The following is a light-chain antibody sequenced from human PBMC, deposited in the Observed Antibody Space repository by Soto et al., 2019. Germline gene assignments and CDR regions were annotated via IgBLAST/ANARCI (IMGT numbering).Light chain of an antibody. CDR3: LLYFGAAQV. CDR2: RAS. J-gene: IGLJ2*01. CDR1: TGAVTSASY. V-gene: IGLV7-43*01. Sequence: QAVVTQEPLLTVSPGGTVTLTCASSTGAVTSASYPNWLQQKPGQAPRALIYRASNKHSWTPARFSGSLLGDKAALTLSDVQPEDEADYYCLLYFGAAQVFGGGTKLTVL.